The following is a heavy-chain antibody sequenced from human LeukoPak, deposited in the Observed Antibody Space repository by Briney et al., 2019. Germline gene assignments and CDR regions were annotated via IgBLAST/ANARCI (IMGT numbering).Heavy chain of an antibody. CDR2: INHSGST. D-gene: IGHD3-3*01. CDR1: GGSFSGYY. CDR3: ARGGPYYDFWSGPQRHYYYYMDV. J-gene: IGHJ6*03. V-gene: IGHV4-34*01. Sequence: SETLSLTCAVYGGSFSGYYWSWIRQPPGKGLEWIGEINHSGSTNYNPSLKSRVTISVDTSKNQFSLKLSSVTAADTAVYYCARGGPYYDFWSGPQRHYYYYMDVWGKGTTVTVSS.